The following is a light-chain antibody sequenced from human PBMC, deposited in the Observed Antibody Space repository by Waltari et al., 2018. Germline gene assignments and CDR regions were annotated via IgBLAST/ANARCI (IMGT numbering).Light chain of an antibody. Sequence: DIQMTQSPSPPSAFVGDRVNITCQARQDIINYLYWYQQKPGKAPNLLIYDASNLESGVPSRFSGSGSETDFTFTITSLQPEDIATYHCQQYANLPHTFGQGTRLEIK. CDR2: DAS. CDR3: QQYANLPHT. J-gene: IGKJ5*01. V-gene: IGKV1-33*01. CDR1: QDIINY.